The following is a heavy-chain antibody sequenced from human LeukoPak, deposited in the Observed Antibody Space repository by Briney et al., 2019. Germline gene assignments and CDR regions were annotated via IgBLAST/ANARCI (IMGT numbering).Heavy chain of an antibody. CDR3: ARAGVWYYGSGSYYNKVGYFDY. V-gene: IGHV4-34*01. D-gene: IGHD3-10*01. CDR2: INHSGST. Sequence: SETLSLTCAVYGGSFSGYYWSWLRQPPGKGLEWIGEINHSGSTNYNPSLKSRVTISVDTSKNQFSLKLSSVTAADTAVYYCARAGVWYYGSGSYYNKVGYFDYWGQGTLVTVSS. CDR1: GGSFSGYY. J-gene: IGHJ4*02.